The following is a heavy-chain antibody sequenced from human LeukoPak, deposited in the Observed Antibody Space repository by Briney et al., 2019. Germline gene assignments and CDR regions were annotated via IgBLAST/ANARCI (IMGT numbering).Heavy chain of an antibody. CDR3: AREQRIRDFDWLSVSGDAFDI. CDR2: ISGSGGST. J-gene: IGHJ3*02. Sequence: GGSLRLSCAASGFTFSSYAMSWVRQAPGKGLEWVSAISGSGGSTYYADSVKGRFTISRDNSKNTLYLQMNSLRAENTAVYYCAREQRIRDFDWLSVSGDAFDIWGQGTMVTVSS. CDR1: GFTFSSYA. V-gene: IGHV3-23*01. D-gene: IGHD3-9*01.